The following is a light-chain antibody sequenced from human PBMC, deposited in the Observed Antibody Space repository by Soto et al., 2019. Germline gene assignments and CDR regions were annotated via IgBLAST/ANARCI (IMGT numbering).Light chain of an antibody. V-gene: IGKV3-15*01. CDR1: QRVITN. CDR2: GAS. CDR3: QPYNNWPLT. Sequence: EIVMTQSPATLSVSPGERVTLSCRASQRVITNLAWYQHTPGQAPRLLISGASTGATGLPSRFSGSRSGAEFTLTINSLQSEDFAVYYCQPYNNWPLTFGGGTKVDIK. J-gene: IGKJ4*01.